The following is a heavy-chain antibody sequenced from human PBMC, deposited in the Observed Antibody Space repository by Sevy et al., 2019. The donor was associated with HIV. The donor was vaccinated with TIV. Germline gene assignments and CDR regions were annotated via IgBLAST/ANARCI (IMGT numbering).Heavy chain of an antibody. D-gene: IGHD6-19*01. V-gene: IGHV3-33*01. J-gene: IGHJ4*02. Sequence: GGSLRLSCAASGFSISGYGMHWVRQAPGKGLEWVAVIWYDGTNREYADSVKGRFTISRDNPKNTLYLQMKSLRVEDTAVYYCAREDIRVAGIGYYFHSWGQGTLVTVSS. CDR1: GFSISGYG. CDR2: IWYDGTNR. CDR3: AREDIRVAGIGYYFHS.